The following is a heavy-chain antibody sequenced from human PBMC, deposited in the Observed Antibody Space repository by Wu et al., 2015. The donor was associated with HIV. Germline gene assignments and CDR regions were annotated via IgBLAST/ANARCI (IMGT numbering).Heavy chain of an antibody. Sequence: QVQLVQSGAEVKKPGASVKVSCKASGYTFTSYGISWVRQAPGQGLEWMGWISAYNGNTNYAQKLQGRVTMTTDTSTSTAYMELRSLRSDDTAVYYCARATGYCSGGSCYHSAHYYYGMDVWGQGTTVTVSS. J-gene: IGHJ6*02. CDR3: ARATGYCSGGSCYHSAHYYYGMDV. CDR1: GYTFTSYG. CDR2: ISAYNGNT. V-gene: IGHV1-18*01. D-gene: IGHD2-15*01.